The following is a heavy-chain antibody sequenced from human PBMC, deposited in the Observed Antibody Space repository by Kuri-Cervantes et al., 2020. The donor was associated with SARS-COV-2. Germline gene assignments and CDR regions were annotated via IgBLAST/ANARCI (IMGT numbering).Heavy chain of an antibody. D-gene: IGHD4-23*01. Sequence: GESLTLSCAASGLILSDHYMEWVRQAPGKGLEWVGRIGNKNYGYSAEYAASVKGRFAISRDDSRTSVFLQMNTLKVEDTAVYYCARGRRWPDISFFSSNYFYYGMDVWGQGTTVTVSS. CDR1: GLILSDHY. CDR3: ARGRRWPDISFFSSNYFYYGMDV. CDR2: IGNKNYGYSA. J-gene: IGHJ6*02. V-gene: IGHV3-72*01.